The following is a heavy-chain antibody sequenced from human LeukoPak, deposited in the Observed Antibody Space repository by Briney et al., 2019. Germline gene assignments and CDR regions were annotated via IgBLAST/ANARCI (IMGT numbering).Heavy chain of an antibody. J-gene: IGHJ4*02. Sequence: PSETLSLTCTVSGGSISSNTYYWGWIRQPPGKGLEWIGGMYYSGRNYYHPSLKSRVPLPVNTSKNKCSLKLSSVTAADTAVYYGARDYQGGYGDKTVDYWGQGTLVTVSS. CDR1: GGSISSNTYY. CDR3: ARDYQGGYGDKTVDY. V-gene: IGHV4-39*07. CDR2: MYYSGRN. D-gene: IGHD5-18*01.